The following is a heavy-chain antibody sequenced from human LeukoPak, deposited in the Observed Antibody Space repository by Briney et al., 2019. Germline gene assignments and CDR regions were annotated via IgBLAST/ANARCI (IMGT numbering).Heavy chain of an antibody. D-gene: IGHD2-2*01. CDR1: GGSISSYY. V-gene: IGHV4-59*01. CDR3: ARDAGYCSSSSCGAYLQH. CDR2: IYYTGST. Sequence: PSETLSLTCTVSGGSISSYYWSWIRQPPGKGLEWIGYIYYTGSTNYNPSLKSRVIISVDTSKNQFSLKLSSVTAADTAVYYCARDAGYCSSSSCGAYLQHWGQGTLVTVSS. J-gene: IGHJ1*01.